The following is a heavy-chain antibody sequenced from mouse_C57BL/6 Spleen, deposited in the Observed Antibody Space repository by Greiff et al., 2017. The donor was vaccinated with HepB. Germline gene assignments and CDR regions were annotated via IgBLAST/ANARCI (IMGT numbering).Heavy chain of an antibody. D-gene: IGHD2-4*01. V-gene: IGHV2-6*01. CDR2: IWGVGST. J-gene: IGHJ3*01. Sequence: VKLQESGPGLVAPSQSLSITCTVSGFSLTSYGVDWVRQSPGKGLEWLGVIWGVGSTNYNSALKSRLSISKDNSKSQVFLKMNSLQTDDTAMYYCAVYDYDGGFAYWGQGTLVTVSA. CDR1: GFSLTSYG. CDR3: AVYDYDGGFAY.